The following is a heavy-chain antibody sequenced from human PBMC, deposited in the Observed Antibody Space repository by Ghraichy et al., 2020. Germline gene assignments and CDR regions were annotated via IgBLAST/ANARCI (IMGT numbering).Heavy chain of an antibody. Sequence: GGSLRLSCAASGFTFSDHYMDWVRQAPGKGLEWVGRTRNKANSYTTEYAASVKGRFTISRDDSKNSLYLQMNSLKTEDTAVYYCARVSLSSGWYLGDYFDYWGQGTLVTVSS. CDR3: ARVSLSSGWYLGDYFDY. J-gene: IGHJ4*02. CDR1: GFTFSDHY. V-gene: IGHV3-72*01. D-gene: IGHD6-19*01. CDR2: TRNKANSYTT.